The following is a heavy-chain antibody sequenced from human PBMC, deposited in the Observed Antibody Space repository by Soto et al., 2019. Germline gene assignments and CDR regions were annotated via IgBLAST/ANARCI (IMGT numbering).Heavy chain of an antibody. V-gene: IGHV4-39*01. CDR2: IYYSGST. Sequence: PSETLSLTCTVSGGSISSSSYYWGWIRQPPGKGLEWIGSIYYSGSTYYNPSLKSRVTISVDTSKNQFSLKLTSVTAADTAVYHCARHTLNAFLECLTYYYYGMDVWGQGTTVTVYS. CDR3: ARHTLNAFLECLTYYYYGMDV. J-gene: IGHJ6*02. CDR1: GGSISSSSYY. D-gene: IGHD3-3*02.